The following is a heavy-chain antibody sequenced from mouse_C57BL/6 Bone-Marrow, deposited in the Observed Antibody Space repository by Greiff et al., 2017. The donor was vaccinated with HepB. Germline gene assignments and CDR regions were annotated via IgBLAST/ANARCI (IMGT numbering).Heavy chain of an antibody. Sequence: QVQLQQSGPELVKPGASVKISCKASGYSFTSYYIHWVKQRPGQGLEWIGWIYPGSGNTKYNEKFKGKATLTADTSSSTAYMQLSSLTSEDSAVYYCSGSGYDYGFAYWCQGTLVTVSA. V-gene: IGHV1-66*01. CDR3: SGSGYDYGFAY. CDR1: GYSFTSYY. D-gene: IGHD2-4*01. CDR2: IYPGSGNT. J-gene: IGHJ3*01.